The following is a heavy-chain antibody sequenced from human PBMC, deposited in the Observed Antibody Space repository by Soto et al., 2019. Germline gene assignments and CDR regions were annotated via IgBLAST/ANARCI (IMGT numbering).Heavy chain of an antibody. V-gene: IGHV1-69*02. CDR2: IIPILGIA. J-gene: IGHJ5*02. CDR3: ARDVCGGGSCYVGVVDP. D-gene: IGHD2-15*01. CDR1: GGTFSSYT. Sequence: GASVKVSCKASGGTFSSYTISWVRQAPGQGLEWMGRIIPILGIANYAQKFQGRATITADKSTSTAYMELSSLRSEDTAVYYCARDVCGGGSCYVGVVDPWGQGAVVTVCS.